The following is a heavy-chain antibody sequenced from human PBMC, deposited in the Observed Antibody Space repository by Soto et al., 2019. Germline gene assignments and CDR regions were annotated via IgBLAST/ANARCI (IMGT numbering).Heavy chain of an antibody. J-gene: IGHJ6*02. CDR2: INPNSGGT. D-gene: IGHD3-3*01. CDR1: GYTFTGYY. CDR3: ASTRLRFLEWSLRIGMDV. Sequence: GASVKVSCKASGYTFTGYYMHWVRQAPGQGLEWMGWINPNSGGTNYAQKFQGWVTMTRDTSISTAYMELSRLRSDDTAVYYCASTRLRFLEWSLRIGMDVWGQGTTVTVSS. V-gene: IGHV1-2*04.